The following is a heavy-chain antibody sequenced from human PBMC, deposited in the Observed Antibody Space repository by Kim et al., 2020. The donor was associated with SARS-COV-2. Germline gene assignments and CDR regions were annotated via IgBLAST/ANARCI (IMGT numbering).Heavy chain of an antibody. CDR2: IYYSGST. D-gene: IGHD3-10*01. J-gene: IGHJ6*02. Sequence: SETLSLTCTVSGGSVSSGSYYWSWIRQPPGKGLEWIGYIYYSGSTNYNPSLKSRVTISVDTSKNQFSLKLSSVTAADTAVYYCASGSLYYYYYGMDVWGQGTTVTVSS. CDR3: ASGSLYYYYYGMDV. V-gene: IGHV4-61*01. CDR1: GGSVSSGSYY.